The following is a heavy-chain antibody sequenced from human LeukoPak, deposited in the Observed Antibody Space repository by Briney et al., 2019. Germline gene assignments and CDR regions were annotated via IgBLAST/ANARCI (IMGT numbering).Heavy chain of an antibody. CDR3: ARDLVGATAFDY. CDR2: ISSSGSTI. J-gene: IGHJ4*02. Sequence: GGSLRLSCAASGFTFSSYEMNWVSQAPGKGLEWVSYISSSGSTIYYADSVKGRFTISRDNAKNSLYLQMNSLRAEDTAVYYCARDLVGATAFDYWGQGTLVTVSS. D-gene: IGHD1-26*01. V-gene: IGHV3-48*03. CDR1: GFTFSSYE.